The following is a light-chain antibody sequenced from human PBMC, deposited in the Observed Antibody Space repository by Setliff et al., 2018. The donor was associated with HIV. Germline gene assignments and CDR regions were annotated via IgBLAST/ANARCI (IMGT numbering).Light chain of an antibody. Sequence: QSVLTQPPSVSGSPGQSIIISCTGTTSDIGSYNRVSWYQQRPGTAPKLIIYEVNKRPSGVSNRFSGSKSGTTASLAISGLQADDEADYYCSSYTSSTTLPYVFGTGTKVTVL. CDR2: EVN. CDR1: TSDIGSYNR. J-gene: IGLJ1*01. V-gene: IGLV2-14*02. CDR3: SSYTSSTTLPYV.